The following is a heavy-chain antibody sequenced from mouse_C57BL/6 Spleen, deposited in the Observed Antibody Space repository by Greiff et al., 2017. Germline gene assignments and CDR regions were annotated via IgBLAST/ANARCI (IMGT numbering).Heavy chain of an antibody. J-gene: IGHJ1*03. Sequence: VQLQQSGPELVKPGASVKISCKASGYTFTDYYMNWVKQSHGKSLEWIGDINPNNGGTSYNQKFKGKATLTVDKSSSTAYMELRSLTSEDSVVYYCASGEGSYGSSCDWYFDVWGTGTTVTVSS. V-gene: IGHV1-26*01. CDR2: INPNNGGT. CDR3: ASGEGSYGSSCDWYFDV. D-gene: IGHD1-1*01. CDR1: GYTFTDYY.